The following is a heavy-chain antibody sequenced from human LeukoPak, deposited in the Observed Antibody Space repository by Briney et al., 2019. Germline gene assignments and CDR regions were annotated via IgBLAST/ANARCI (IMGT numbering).Heavy chain of an antibody. D-gene: IGHD3-22*01. Sequence: SQTLSLTCTVSGGSISSGASDWGWIRQHPKRGLEWVGYINHSGSTYYNPSLGSRVTMSVDTSKNQCSLKLSSVTAADSAVYYCARAARQGFTMIVVPFFYFDLWGRGTLVTVSS. V-gene: IGHV4-31*03. J-gene: IGHJ2*01. CDR2: INHSGST. CDR1: GGSISSGASD. CDR3: ARAARQGFTMIVVPFFYFDL.